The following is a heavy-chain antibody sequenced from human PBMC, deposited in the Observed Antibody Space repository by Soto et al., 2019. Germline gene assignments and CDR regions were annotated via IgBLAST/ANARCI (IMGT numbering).Heavy chain of an antibody. J-gene: IGHJ6*02. Sequence: QVRLQESGPGLVRPSQTLSLTCTVSGDSLSSGGYYCSWIRQLPGKGLEWIGFIYYSGSTFYNPSLRSRVTMSAGASKTQISLKLRSVTAADTAVYYCAKTKTPHVRNGMDVWGQGTTVTVSS. CDR2: IYYSGST. CDR3: AKTKTPHVRNGMDV. V-gene: IGHV4-31*04. CDR1: GDSLSSGGYY. D-gene: IGHD2-8*01.